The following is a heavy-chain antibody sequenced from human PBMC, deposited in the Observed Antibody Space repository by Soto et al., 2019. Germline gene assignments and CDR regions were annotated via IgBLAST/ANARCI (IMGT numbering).Heavy chain of an antibody. D-gene: IGHD6-13*01. CDR3: ARQPRSNRIAAAPFDY. CDR1: GGSISSGGYY. J-gene: IGHJ4*02. CDR2: IYYSGST. V-gene: IGHV4-39*01. Sequence: PSETLSLTCTVSGGSISSGGYYWSWIRQHPGKGLEWIGYIYYSGSTYYNPSLKSRVTISVDTSKNQFSLKLSSVTAADTAVYYCARQPRSNRIAAAPFDYWGQGTLVTVSS.